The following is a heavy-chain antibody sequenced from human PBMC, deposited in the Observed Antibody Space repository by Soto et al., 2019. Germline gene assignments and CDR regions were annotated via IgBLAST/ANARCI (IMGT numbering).Heavy chain of an antibody. CDR1: GFSFTTDGMG. J-gene: IGHJ4*02. V-gene: IGHV2-5*02. CDR2: IYWDDDK. CDR3: APLYWAASGTRYYFDY. D-gene: IGHD6-13*01. Sequence: QITLKESGPTLVKPTQTLTLTCTFSGFSFTTDGMGVGWIRQPPGKALEWLALIYWDDDKRYSPSLKSRLTITKDASRNQVVLTLTNMDPADTATYYCAPLYWAASGTRYYFDYWGQGTRVTVSS.